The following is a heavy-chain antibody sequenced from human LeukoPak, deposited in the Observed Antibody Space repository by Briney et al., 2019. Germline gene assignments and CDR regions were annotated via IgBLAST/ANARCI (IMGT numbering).Heavy chain of an antibody. Sequence: SETLSLTCTVSGYSISSGYYWGWIRQPPGKGLEWIGSIYDSMNTYYSPSLKSRVTISLDTSKNHFSLKLSSVTAADTAVYYCARGNNIAAAGTTGIVGATLFDYWGQGALVTVSS. CDR3: ARGNNIAAAGTTGIVGATLFDY. CDR2: IYDSMNT. J-gene: IGHJ4*02. D-gene: IGHD1-26*01. CDR1: GYSISSGYY. V-gene: IGHV4-38-2*02.